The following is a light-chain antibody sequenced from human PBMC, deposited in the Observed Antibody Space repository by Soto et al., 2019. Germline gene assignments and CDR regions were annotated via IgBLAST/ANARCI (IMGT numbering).Light chain of an antibody. CDR3: QQYDTYWT. CDR1: QSINSW. V-gene: IGKV1-5*03. Sequence: DIPMTQSPSILSASVGDRVTITCRASQSINSWLAWYQQKPGTAPNLLIYKASTLESGVPSRFSGSGSGTEFTLTISSLQPDDFATYYCQQYDTYWTFGQGTKVEIK. J-gene: IGKJ1*01. CDR2: KAS.